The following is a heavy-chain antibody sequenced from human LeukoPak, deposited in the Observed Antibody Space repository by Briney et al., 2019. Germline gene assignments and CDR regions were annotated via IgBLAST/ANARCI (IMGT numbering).Heavy chain of an antibody. Sequence: SETLSLTCIVSGGSISSSSYYWAWIRQPPGKGLEWIGSIYYSGSTYYNPSLKSRVTISVDTSKNQFSPKLSSVTAADTAVYYCARRVFYDSSGYWYYFDYWGQGTLVTVSS. CDR3: ARRVFYDSSGYWYYFDY. CDR2: IYYSGST. CDR1: GGSISSSSYY. D-gene: IGHD3-22*01. J-gene: IGHJ4*02. V-gene: IGHV4-39*01.